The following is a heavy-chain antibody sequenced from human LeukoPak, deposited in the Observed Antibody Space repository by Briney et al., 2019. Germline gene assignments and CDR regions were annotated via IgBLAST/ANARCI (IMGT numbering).Heavy chain of an antibody. CDR2: ISYDGSNK. D-gene: IGHD4-17*01. Sequence: TGGFLRLSCAASGFTFSSYAMHWVRQAPGKGLEWVAVISYDGSNKYYADSVKGRFTISRDNSKNTLYLQMNSLRAEDTAVYYCARGGDYAEYDYWGQGTLVTVSS. CDR3: ARGGDYAEYDY. J-gene: IGHJ4*02. CDR1: GFTFSSYA. V-gene: IGHV3-30-3*01.